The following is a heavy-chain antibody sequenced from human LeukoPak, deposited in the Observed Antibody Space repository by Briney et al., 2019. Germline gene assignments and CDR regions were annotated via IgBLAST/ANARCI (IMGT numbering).Heavy chain of an antibody. CDR3: ARARSRASTWYWDH. V-gene: IGHV1-18*01. Sequence: ASVKVSCKASGYTFTDYGTNWVRQAPGQGPEWMGWISTLYGNKNFAQKFQGRVTMTSDTSTSTAYLELASLTSDDSAIYYCARARSRASTWYWDHWGQGTLVTVSS. CDR1: GYTFTDYG. J-gene: IGHJ4*02. CDR2: ISTLYGNK. D-gene: IGHD2-8*02.